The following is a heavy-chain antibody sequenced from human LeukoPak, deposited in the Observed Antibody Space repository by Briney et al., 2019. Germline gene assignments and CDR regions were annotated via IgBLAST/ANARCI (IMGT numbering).Heavy chain of an antibody. CDR3: AKEMATDRGRYFDY. CDR2: IKQDGSEK. V-gene: IGHV3-7*01. J-gene: IGHJ4*03. Sequence: GGSLRLSCAASGFTFSSYWMSWVRQAPGKGLEWVANIKQDGSEKYYVDSVKGRFTISRDNAKNSLYLQMNSLRAEDTAVYYCAKEMATDRGRYFDYWGQGTLVTSPQ. D-gene: IGHD5-24*01. CDR1: GFTFSSYW.